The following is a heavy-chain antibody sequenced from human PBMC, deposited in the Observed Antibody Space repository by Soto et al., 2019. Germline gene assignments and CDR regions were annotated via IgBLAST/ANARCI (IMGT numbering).Heavy chain of an antibody. CDR3: ARDPASPNWGDAFDI. V-gene: IGHV1-2*04. J-gene: IGHJ3*02. Sequence: ASVKVSCKASGYTFTGYYMHWVRQAPGQGLEWMGWINPNSGGTNYAQKFQGWVTMTRDTSISTAYMELSRLRSDDTAVYYCARDPASPNWGDAFDIWGQGTMVTVSS. CDR1: GYTFTGYY. CDR2: INPNSGGT. D-gene: IGHD7-27*01.